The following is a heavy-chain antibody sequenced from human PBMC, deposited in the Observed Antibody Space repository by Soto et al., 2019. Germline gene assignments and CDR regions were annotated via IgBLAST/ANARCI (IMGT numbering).Heavy chain of an antibody. V-gene: IGHV4-4*02. CDR2: IYHSGST. CDR1: GGSISSSNW. D-gene: IGHD3-3*01. CDR3: ARDQLDGSVTIFGVVTRLYGMDV. Sequence: PSETLSLTCAVSGGSISSSNWWSWVRQPPGKGLEWIGEIYHSGSTNYNPSLKSRVTISVDKSKNQFSLKLSSVTAADTAVYYCARDQLDGSVTIFGVVTRLYGMDVWGQGTTVTVSS. J-gene: IGHJ6*02.